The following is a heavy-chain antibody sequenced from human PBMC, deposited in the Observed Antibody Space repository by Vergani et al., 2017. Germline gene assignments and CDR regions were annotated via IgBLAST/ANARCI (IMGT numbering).Heavy chain of an antibody. CDR1: GGSVSSGSYY. V-gene: IGHV4-61*01. Sequence: QVQLQVSGPGLVKPSETLSLTCTVSGGSVSSGSYYWSWIRQPPGKGLEWIGYIYYSGSTNYNPSLKSRVTISVDTSKNQFSLKLSSVTAADTAVYYCARMKLYSSSFGSSNWFDPWGQGTLVTVSS. CDR3: ARMKLYSSSFGSSNWFDP. D-gene: IGHD6-13*01. J-gene: IGHJ5*02. CDR2: IYYSGST.